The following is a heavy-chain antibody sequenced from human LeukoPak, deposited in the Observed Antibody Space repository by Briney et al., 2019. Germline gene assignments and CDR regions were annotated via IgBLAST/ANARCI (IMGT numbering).Heavy chain of an antibody. J-gene: IGHJ4*02. CDR3: ARAIYYGSGSYDY. D-gene: IGHD3-10*01. CDR2: INPNSGGT. V-gene: IGHV1-2*02. CDR1: GYTFTGYY. Sequence: GASVKVSCKASGYTFTGYYMHWVRQAPGQGLEWMGWINPNSGGTNYAQKFQGRVTMTRDTSISTAYMELSRLRSDDTAVYYCARAIYYGSGSYDYWGQGTLVTVSS.